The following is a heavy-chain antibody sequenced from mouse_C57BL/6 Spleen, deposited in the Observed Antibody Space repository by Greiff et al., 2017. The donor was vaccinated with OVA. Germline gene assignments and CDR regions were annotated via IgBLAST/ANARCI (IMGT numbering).Heavy chain of an antibody. Sequence: EVQLQQSGPELVKPGASVKISCKASGYTFTDYYMNWVKQSHGKSLEWIGDINPNNGGTSYNQKFKGKATLTVDKSSSTAYMELRSLTSEDSAVYYCAIYYGSSLDYWGQGTTLTVSS. J-gene: IGHJ2*01. CDR3: AIYYGSSLDY. D-gene: IGHD1-1*01. CDR2: INPNNGGT. V-gene: IGHV1-26*01. CDR1: GYTFTDYY.